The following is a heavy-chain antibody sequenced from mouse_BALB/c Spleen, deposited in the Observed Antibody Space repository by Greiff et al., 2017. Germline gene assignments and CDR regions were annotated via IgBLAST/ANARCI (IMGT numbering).Heavy chain of an antibody. V-gene: IGHV3-2*02. CDR1: GYSITSDYV. J-gene: IGHJ2*01. Sequence: DVHLVESGPGLVKPSQSLSLTCTVTGYSITSDYVWNWIRQFPGNKLEWMGYISYSGSTSYNPSLKSRIPITRDTSKNKFFLQLNSVTTEDTATYYCAREGYYYFDYWGQGTTLTVSS. D-gene: IGHD2-3*01. CDR2: ISYSGST. CDR3: AREGYYYFDY.